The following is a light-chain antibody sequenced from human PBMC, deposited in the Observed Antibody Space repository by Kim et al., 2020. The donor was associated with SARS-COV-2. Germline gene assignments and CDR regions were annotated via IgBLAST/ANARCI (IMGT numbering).Light chain of an antibody. J-gene: IGLJ2*01. CDR1: SSDGGGYNY. CDR3: SSHTSSSTRV. Sequence: GQSITITCTGTSSDGGGYNYVSWYHQHPGKAPKLMIYYVSNRPSGVSNRFSGSKSGNTASLTISGLQAEDEAYYYCSSHTSSSTRVFGGGTKLTVL. V-gene: IGLV2-14*03. CDR2: YVS.